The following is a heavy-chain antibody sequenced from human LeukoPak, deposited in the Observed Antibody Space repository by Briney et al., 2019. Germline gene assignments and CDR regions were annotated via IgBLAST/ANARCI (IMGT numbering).Heavy chain of an antibody. J-gene: IGHJ5*02. CDR2: ISSSSTYL. CDR3: ARTTNSSPCGFDL. Sequence: GGSLRLSCAASGFTFSTYTMHWVRQPPGKGLEWVSSISSSSTYLYYADSVKGRFTISRDDAKNSLYLQMNSLRAEDTAVYYCARTTNSSPCGFDLWGQGTLVTVSS. CDR1: GFTFSTYT. V-gene: IGHV3-21*01. D-gene: IGHD6-13*01.